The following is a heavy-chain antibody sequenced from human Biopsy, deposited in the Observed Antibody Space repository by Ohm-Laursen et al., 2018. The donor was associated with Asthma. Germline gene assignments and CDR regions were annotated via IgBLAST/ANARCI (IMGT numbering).Heavy chain of an antibody. CDR1: GFTFSSYA. CDR2: ISYDGSNK. J-gene: IGHJ4*02. D-gene: IGHD6-19*01. V-gene: IGHV3-30-3*01. CDR3: ARGGIAVAHFDY. Sequence: LSLTCAASGFTFSSYAMHWVRQAPGKGLEWVAVISYDGSNKYYADSVKGRFTISRDNSKNTLYLQMNSLRAEDTAVYYCARGGIAVAHFDYWGQGTLVTVSS.